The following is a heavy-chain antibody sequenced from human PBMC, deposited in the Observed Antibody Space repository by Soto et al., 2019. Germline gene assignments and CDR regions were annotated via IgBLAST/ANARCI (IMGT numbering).Heavy chain of an antibody. CDR2: IVVGSGNT. Sequence: QMQLVQSGPEVKKPGTSVKVSCKASGFTFTSSAVQWVRQARGQRLEWIGWIVVGSGNTNYAQKFQERVTITRDMSTSTADMELSSPRSEDTAVDYCAAFDYRSPPIDYWGQGTLVTVSS. V-gene: IGHV1-58*01. J-gene: IGHJ4*02. D-gene: IGHD3-9*01. CDR1: GFTFTSSA. CDR3: AAFDYRSPPIDY.